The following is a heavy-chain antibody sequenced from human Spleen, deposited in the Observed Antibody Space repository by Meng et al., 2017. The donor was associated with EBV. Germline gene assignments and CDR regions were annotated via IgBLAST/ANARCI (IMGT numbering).Heavy chain of an antibody. CDR1: GDSISSGGYS. J-gene: IGHJ4*02. V-gene: IGHV4-30-2*01. CDR3: ARGIMTTVTTLFFFDS. CDR2: IYHSGSV. Sequence: RRQDAGPGRVKPSQTLSLTCAVSGDSISSGGYSWSWIRQPPGKGLEWIAYIYHSGSVYYNPSLKSRVTISLDRSKNQFSLELNSVTAADTAVYYCARGIMTTVTTLFFFDSWGQGTLVTVSS. D-gene: IGHD4-17*01.